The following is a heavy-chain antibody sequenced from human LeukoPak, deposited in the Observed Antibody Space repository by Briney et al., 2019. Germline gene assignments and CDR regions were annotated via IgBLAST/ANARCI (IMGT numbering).Heavy chain of an antibody. CDR3: ARGGDRRGFDY. D-gene: IGHD1-14*01. CDR2: IYDSGTT. J-gene: IGHJ4*02. CDR1: GGSISNGGYY. Sequence: SETLSLTCTVSGGSISNGGYYWSWIRQHPGKGLEWIGYIYDSGTTYYNPALQSRVTISVDTSDNQFSQKLRSLTAADTAVYYCARGGDRRGFDYWGQGTLVTVSS. V-gene: IGHV4-31*03.